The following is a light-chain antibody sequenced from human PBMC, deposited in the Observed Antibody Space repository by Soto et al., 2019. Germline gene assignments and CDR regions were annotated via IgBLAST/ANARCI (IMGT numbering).Light chain of an antibody. CDR2: DVS. Sequence: EVVMTQSPATLSVSPGERATLSCKASQSARSSLGWYQQKPGQPPRLLIHDVSTRATGIPARFNGSGSGTEFTLTISSLQSEDFAVYYCQQYNNWPLTFGGGTKVDIK. V-gene: IGKV3-15*01. J-gene: IGKJ4*01. CDR1: QSARSS. CDR3: QQYNNWPLT.